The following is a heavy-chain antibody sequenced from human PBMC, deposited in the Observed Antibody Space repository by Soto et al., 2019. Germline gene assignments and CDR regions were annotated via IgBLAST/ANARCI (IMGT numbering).Heavy chain of an antibody. CDR3: AREWISPYPNWFDP. D-gene: IGHD3-3*02. V-gene: IGHV1-18*01. CDR2: ISAYNGNT. CDR1: GYTFTSYG. Sequence: GASVKVSCKASGYTFTSYGISWVRQAPGQGLEWMGWISAYNGNTNYAQKLQGRVTMTTDTSTSTAYMELRSLRSDDTAVYYCAREWISPYPNWFDPWGQGTLVTVSS. J-gene: IGHJ5*02.